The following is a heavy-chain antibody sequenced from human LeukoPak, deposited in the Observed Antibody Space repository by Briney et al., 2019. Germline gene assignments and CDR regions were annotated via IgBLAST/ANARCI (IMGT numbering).Heavy chain of an antibody. CDR1: RYTFTGYF. Sequence: ASVKVSCKASRYTFTGYFIHWVGQAPGQGGEWMGWINHNSGGTNYAQKFQGRVTMTRNTSIITAYMELSRLRSDDTAVYYCARDERYDSSGYPFDYWGQGTLVTVSS. D-gene: IGHD3-22*01. CDR2: INHNSGGT. J-gene: IGHJ4*02. CDR3: ARDERYDSSGYPFDY. V-gene: IGHV1-2*02.